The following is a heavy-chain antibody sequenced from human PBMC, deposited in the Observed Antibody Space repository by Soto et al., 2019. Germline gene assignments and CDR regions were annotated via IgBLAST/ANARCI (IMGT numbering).Heavy chain of an antibody. V-gene: IGHV1-3*01. D-gene: IGHD3-3*01. CDR3: ARDWVPVVGEVIPHCLDP. Sequence: QVQLVQSGAEVKKPGASVKVSCKTSGYSFVSHSIHWVRQAPGQRLEWMGWINAENGDTKYSLKFQGRVTFARDTPASTAYIELSSLRFENTAVYYCARDWVPVVGEVIPHCLDPWGQGTLVTVSS. CDR2: INAENGDT. CDR1: GYSFVSHS. J-gene: IGHJ5*02.